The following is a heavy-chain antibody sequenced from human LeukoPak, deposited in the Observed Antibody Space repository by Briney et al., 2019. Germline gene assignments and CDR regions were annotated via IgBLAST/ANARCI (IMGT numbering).Heavy chain of an antibody. J-gene: IGHJ4*02. D-gene: IGHD6-13*01. CDR3: ARGDSSSPSGK. V-gene: IGHV1-2*02. CDR1: GYTFTSYY. Sequence: PQASLKLSCTASGYTFTSYYMHWVRQAPGQGLEWMGWINPNSGGTNYAHKLQGRVTMTRDTSISTAYMQLNRLRSDDTAVYYCARGDSSSPSGKWGQGTLVTVSS. CDR2: INPNSGGT.